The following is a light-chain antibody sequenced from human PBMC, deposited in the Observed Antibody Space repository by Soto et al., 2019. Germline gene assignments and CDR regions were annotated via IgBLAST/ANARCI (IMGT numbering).Light chain of an antibody. CDR2: GNI. Sequence: QSVLTQPPSVSGAPGQRVTISCTGRSSNIGAGYDVHWYQQRPGTAPKLLIFGNINRPSGVPARFSGSKAGTSASLALTGLQAEDEGDYYCQFCDSTLSARYVFGTGTKLTVL. CDR1: SSNIGAGYD. CDR3: QFCDSTLSARYV. V-gene: IGLV1-40*01. J-gene: IGLJ1*01.